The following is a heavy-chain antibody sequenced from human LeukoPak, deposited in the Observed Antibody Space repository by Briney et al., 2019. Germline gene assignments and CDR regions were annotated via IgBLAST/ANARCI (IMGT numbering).Heavy chain of an antibody. CDR2: ISSSGSTI. CDR3: AELGITMIGGV. J-gene: IGHJ6*04. V-gene: IGHV3-48*03. CDR1: GLTFSSYE. Sequence: GGPLRLPCAASGLTFSSYEMNWVRQAPGKALEGVSYISSSGSTIYYAGSVKGRFINSRDHAKDSLYLQMNSLRAEDTAVYYCAELGITMIGGVWGKGTTVTISS. D-gene: IGHD3-10*02.